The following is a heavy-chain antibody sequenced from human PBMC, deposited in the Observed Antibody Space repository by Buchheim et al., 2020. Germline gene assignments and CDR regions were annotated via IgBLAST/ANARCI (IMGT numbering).Heavy chain of an antibody. D-gene: IGHD6-13*01. CDR1: GFTFSSYG. V-gene: IGHV3-30*18. Sequence: QVQLVESGGGVVQPGRSLRLSCAASGFTFSSYGMHWVRQAPGKGLEWVAVISYDGSNKYYADSVKGRFTISRDNSKNTLYLQMNSLRAEDTAVYYCAKPKYSSSWFFDYWGQGTL. J-gene: IGHJ4*02. CDR2: ISYDGSNK. CDR3: AKPKYSSSWFFDY.